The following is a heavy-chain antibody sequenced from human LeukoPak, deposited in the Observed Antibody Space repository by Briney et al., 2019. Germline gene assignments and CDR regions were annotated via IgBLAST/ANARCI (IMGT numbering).Heavy chain of an antibody. J-gene: IGHJ4*02. CDR3: AKDRDGGVTTRAKGFDY. D-gene: IGHD3-16*01. Sequence: GGSLRLFCAASGFTFSSYAMSWVRQAPGKGLEWVSGISAGGSSTYYADSVKGRFTISRDNSENTLYLQMNSLRAEDTAVYYCAKDRDGGVTTRAKGFDYWGQGTLVTVSS. V-gene: IGHV3-23*01. CDR1: GFTFSSYA. CDR2: ISAGGSST.